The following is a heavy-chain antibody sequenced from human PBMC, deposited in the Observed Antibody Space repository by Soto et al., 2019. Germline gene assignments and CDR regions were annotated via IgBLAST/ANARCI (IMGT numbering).Heavy chain of an antibody. V-gene: IGHV4-59*08. CDR1: GVSISSYY. Sequence: SETLSLTCTVSGVSISSYYWSWIRQSPGKGLEWIGYIYYSGSTNYNPSLKSRVTISVDTSKNQFSLKLSSVTAADTAVYYCARLPTVTTHAYYYYYYYMDVWGKGTTVTVSS. CDR3: ARLPTVTTHAYYYYYYYMDV. D-gene: IGHD4-17*01. CDR2: IYYSGST. J-gene: IGHJ6*03.